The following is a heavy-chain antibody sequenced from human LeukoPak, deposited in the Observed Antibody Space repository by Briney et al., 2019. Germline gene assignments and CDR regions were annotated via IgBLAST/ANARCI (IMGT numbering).Heavy chain of an antibody. CDR3: ARGLTSRGVAFDY. J-gene: IGHJ4*02. CDR2: IYYSGST. V-gene: IGHV4-59*12. Sequence: SETLSLTCTVSAGSISSYYWSWIRQPPGKGLEWIGYIYYSGSTNYNPSVKSRVTMSVDPSKNQFSLKLSSVTAADTAVYYWARGLTSRGVAFDYWGKGTLVTVSA. D-gene: IGHD3-16*01. CDR1: AGSISSYY.